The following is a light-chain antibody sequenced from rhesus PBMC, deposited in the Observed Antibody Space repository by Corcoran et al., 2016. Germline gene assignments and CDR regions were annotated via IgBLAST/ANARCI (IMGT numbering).Light chain of an antibody. J-gene: IGKJ2*01. Sequence: DIQMTQSPSSLSTSVGDTVTITCRANQDIDNSLAWYQQKPGKAPNLLIYWASRLQSGVPSRFSGGGYGTDFTFTITALQSEDFATYYCRQCSSRTYTFGQGTKVEIK. CDR1: QDIDNS. CDR3: RQCSSRTYT. CDR2: WAS. V-gene: IGKV1-22*01.